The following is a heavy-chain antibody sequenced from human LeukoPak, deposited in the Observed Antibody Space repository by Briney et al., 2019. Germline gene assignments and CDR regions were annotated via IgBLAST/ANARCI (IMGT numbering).Heavy chain of an antibody. D-gene: IGHD1-26*01. Sequence: GGSLRLSCAASGFTFTSYSMNWVRQAPGKGLEWVSTISGGGSSTYYADSVKGRFTISRDNSKNTLYLQVNSLRAEDTAVYYCAKGGKWDVTPFDYWGQGTLVTVSS. CDR3: AKGGKWDVTPFDY. CDR2: ISGGGSST. V-gene: IGHV3-23*01. CDR1: GFTFTSYS. J-gene: IGHJ4*02.